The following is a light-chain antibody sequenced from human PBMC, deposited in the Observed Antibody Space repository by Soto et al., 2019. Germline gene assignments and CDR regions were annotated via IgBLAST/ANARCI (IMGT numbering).Light chain of an antibody. CDR1: QSVSSSY. V-gene: IGKV3-20*01. Sequence: IVLTQSPGTPSLSPGGRATLCCMPSQSVSSSYLAWYQQKPGQAPRLLIYGASSRATGIPDRFSGSGSGTDFTLTISRLEPEDFAVYYCQQHGSSPITFGQGTRLEI. CDR2: GAS. J-gene: IGKJ5*01. CDR3: QQHGSSPIT.